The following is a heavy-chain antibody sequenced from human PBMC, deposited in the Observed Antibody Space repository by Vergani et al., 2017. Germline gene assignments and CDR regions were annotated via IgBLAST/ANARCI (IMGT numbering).Heavy chain of an antibody. CDR2: IGYDGRIK. D-gene: IGHD2-2*02. J-gene: IGHJ4*02. CDR3: AKDRAPKDIGVVPAAIAY. CDR1: GFALNRHA. Sequence: QVQLVESGGNVVQSGTSLRLSCAASGFALNRHAMYWVRQAPGKGLEWVAFIGYDGRIKYNVDSVKGRFTISRDTSKKTLSLQMRRLRADDTAVYYCAKDRAPKDIGVVPAAIAYWGQGTLVTVSS. V-gene: IGHV3-30*18.